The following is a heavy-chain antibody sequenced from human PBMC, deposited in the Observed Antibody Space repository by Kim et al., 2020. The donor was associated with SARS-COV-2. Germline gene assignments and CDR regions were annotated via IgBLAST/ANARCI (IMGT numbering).Heavy chain of an antibody. CDR2: INPSGGST. CDR3: ARDNEIFVAPNQNWFDP. V-gene: IGHV1-46*01. Sequence: ASVKVSCKASGYTFTSYYMHWVRQAPGQGLEWMGIINPSGGSTSYAQKFQGRVTMTRDTSTSTVYMELSSLRSEDTAVYYCARDNEIFVAPNQNWFDPWGQGTLVTVSS. CDR1: GYTFTSYY. J-gene: IGHJ5*02. D-gene: IGHD3-3*01.